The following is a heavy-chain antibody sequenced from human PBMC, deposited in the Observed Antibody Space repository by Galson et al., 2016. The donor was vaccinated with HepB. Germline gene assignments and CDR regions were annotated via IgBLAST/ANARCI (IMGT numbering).Heavy chain of an antibody. CDR2: INNNGDNR. Sequence: RLSCAASGFTFSNCPMIWVRQAPGKGLEWVATINNNGDNRHYADSVMGRFTISRDNFQNTVSLQMNNLRDDDTAVYYCVTWLQVHFDHWGRGILVTVSS. D-gene: IGHD6-19*01. CDR1: GFTFSNCP. J-gene: IGHJ4*02. V-gene: IGHV3-23*01. CDR3: VTWLQVHFDH.